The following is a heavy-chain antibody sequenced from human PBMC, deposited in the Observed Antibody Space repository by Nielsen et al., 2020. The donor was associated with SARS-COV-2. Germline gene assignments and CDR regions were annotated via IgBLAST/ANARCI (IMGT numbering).Heavy chain of an antibody. V-gene: IGHV3-23*01. CDR2: IGAGGDNI. D-gene: IGHD3-10*01. Sequence: GESLKISCAASGLTFSRHAMNWVRQAPGKGLEWVSIIGAGGDNIYYADSVKGRFTISRDNSKNTLYLQINSLRADDTAVYYCATQADSYKSPYDYWGQGTLVTVSS. CDR3: ATQADSYKSPYDY. J-gene: IGHJ4*02. CDR1: GLTFSRHA.